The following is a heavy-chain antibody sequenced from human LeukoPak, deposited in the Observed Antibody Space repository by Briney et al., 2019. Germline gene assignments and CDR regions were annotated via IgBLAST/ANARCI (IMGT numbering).Heavy chain of an antibody. CDR1: GYPFTSFG. CDR2: FSPYNGNT. Sequence: ASVKVSCKTSGYPFTSFGVSWVRQAPGQGLEWMGWFSPYNGNTNFAQRFQGRLTLTTDTSTSTVYMELRSLRSDDTAVYFCARARRVQVIPVAESAEYFEHWGQGTLGTVSS. D-gene: IGHD2-2*01. CDR3: ARARRVQVIPVAESAEYFEH. J-gene: IGHJ1*01. V-gene: IGHV1-18*01.